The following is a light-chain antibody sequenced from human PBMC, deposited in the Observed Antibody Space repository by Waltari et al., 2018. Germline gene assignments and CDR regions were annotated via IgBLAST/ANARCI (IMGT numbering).Light chain of an antibody. V-gene: IGLV2-18*02. CDR2: AVS. CDR1: SSDIGSYDR. Sequence: QSALTQPPSVSGSPGQSVTISCTGTSSDIGSYDRVSWYQQSPGTAPKLVIYAVSNRPSGVPDRFSGSKSGYTASLTISGLQAEDEADYYCCSYTTSDTYVFGTGTTVTVL. J-gene: IGLJ1*01. CDR3: CSYTTSDTYV.